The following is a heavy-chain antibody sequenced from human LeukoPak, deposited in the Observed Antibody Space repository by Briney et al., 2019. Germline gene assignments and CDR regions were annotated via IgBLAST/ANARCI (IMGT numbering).Heavy chain of an antibody. CDR1: GGSINSGTYY. CDR3: ASTHCASPSCYSYYYSRLDV. V-gene: IGHV4-31*11. D-gene: IGHD2-2*01. CDR2: IYNSGSA. Sequence: SETLSLTCAVSGGSINSGTYYWNWIRQHPGKGLEWIGHIYNSGSAFYNPSLMSRVSISIDTSENQFSLKLSSVTAADTAVYYCASTHCASPSCYSYYYSRLDVWGQGTTVTVSS. J-gene: IGHJ6*02.